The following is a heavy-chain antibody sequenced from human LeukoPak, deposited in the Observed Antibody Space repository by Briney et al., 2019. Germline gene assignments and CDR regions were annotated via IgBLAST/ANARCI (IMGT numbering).Heavy chain of an antibody. D-gene: IGHD3-22*01. Sequence: SETLSLTRTVSGYSISSGYYWGWIRQPPGKGLEWIGSIYHSGSTYYNPSLKSRVTISVDTSKNQFSLKLSSVTAADTAVYYCARHPAYYYDSSKLNWFDPWGQGTLVTVSS. J-gene: IGHJ5*02. CDR3: ARHPAYYYDSSKLNWFDP. CDR2: IYHSGST. V-gene: IGHV4-38-2*02. CDR1: GYSISSGYY.